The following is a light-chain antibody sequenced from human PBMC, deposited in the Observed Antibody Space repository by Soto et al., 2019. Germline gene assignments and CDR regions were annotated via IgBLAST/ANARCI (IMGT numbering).Light chain of an antibody. CDR2: EVS. CDR1: SSDVGGYSY. Sequence: QSVLTQPASVSGSPGQSITISCTGTSSDVGGYSYVSWYQQHPGKAPKLMIYEVSNRPSGVSNRFSGSKSGNTASLTISGLQPEDEADYYCTSYTSSSTLYVFGTGTKLTVL. V-gene: IGLV2-14*01. CDR3: TSYTSSSTLYV. J-gene: IGLJ1*01.